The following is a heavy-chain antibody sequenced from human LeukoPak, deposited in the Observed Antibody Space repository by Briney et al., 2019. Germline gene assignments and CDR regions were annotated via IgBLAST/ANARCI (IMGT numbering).Heavy chain of an antibody. J-gene: IGHJ3*02. CDR3: ASSGRGGGGYSHDAFDI. CDR2: INPNSGGT. Sequence: ASVKVSCKASGYTFTGHYMHWVRQAPGQGLEWMGWINPNSGGTNYAQKFQGRVTMTRDTSISTAYMELSRLRSDDTAVYYCASSGRGGGGYSHDAFDIWGQGTMVTVSS. CDR1: GYTFTGHY. V-gene: IGHV1-2*02. D-gene: IGHD3-22*01.